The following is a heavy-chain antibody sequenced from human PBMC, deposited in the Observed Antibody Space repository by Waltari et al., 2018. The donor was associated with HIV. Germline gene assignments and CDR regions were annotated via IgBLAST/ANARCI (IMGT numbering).Heavy chain of an antibody. Sequence: EVQLVESGGGPVKPGGSLRLSCRASGFTFNSYSLNWVRQAPGKGLEWISYSRSSGTFTHYADSVKGRFTISRDNANKSVYLQMNSLRAEDTAVYYCARDSRDNSWSLNFFDPWGQGTLVTVSS. CDR2: SRSSGTFT. CDR3: ARDSRDNSWSLNFFDP. J-gene: IGHJ5*02. D-gene: IGHD6-13*01. CDR1: GFTFNSYS. V-gene: IGHV3-21*05.